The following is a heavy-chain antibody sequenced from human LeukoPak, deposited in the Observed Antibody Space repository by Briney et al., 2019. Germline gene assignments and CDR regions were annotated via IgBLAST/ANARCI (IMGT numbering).Heavy chain of an antibody. D-gene: IGHD6-6*01. J-gene: IGHJ4*02. V-gene: IGHV4-59*08. CDR3: ARQGGSSSLVSATGLDY. Sequence: PSETLSLTCTVSGGSISSYYWSWIRQPPGKGLEWIGYIYYSGSTNYNPSLESRVTISVDTSKNQFSLKLSSVTAADTAVYYCARQGGSSSLVSATGLDYWGQGTLVTVSS. CDR1: GGSISSYY. CDR2: IYYSGST.